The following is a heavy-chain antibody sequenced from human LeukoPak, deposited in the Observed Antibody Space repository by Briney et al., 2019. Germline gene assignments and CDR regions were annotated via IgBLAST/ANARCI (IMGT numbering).Heavy chain of an antibody. CDR3: AKCDSPVAGDYFDY. CDR2: ISGGGGNT. V-gene: IGHV3-23*01. D-gene: IGHD6-19*01. Sequence: GGSLRLSCAASGFTFSNYGMSWVRQAPGKGLEWISGISGGGGNTYYADSVKGRFTFSRDNSKNTLYLQMNSLRVEDTAVYYCAKCDSPVAGDYFDYWGQGTLVTVSS. J-gene: IGHJ4*02. CDR1: GFTFSNYG.